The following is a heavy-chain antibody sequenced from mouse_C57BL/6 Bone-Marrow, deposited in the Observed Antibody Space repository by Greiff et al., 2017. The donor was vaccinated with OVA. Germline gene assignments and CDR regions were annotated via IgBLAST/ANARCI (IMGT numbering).Heavy chain of an antibody. CDR3: ARGDY. CDR2: IDPSDSET. CDR1: GYTFTSYW. V-gene: IGHV1-52*01. Sequence: VQLQQPGAELVRPGSSVKLSCKASGYTFTSYWMHWVKQRPIQGLEWIGNIDPSDSETPYNQKFKDKATLTVDKSSSTAYMQLSSLTSEDSAVYYCARGDYWGQGTTLTVSS. J-gene: IGHJ2*01.